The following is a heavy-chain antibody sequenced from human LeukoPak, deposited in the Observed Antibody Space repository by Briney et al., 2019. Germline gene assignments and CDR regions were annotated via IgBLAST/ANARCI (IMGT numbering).Heavy chain of an antibody. Sequence: GGSLRLSCAASGFTVSSNYMSWVRQAPGKGLEWVSVIYSGGSTCYADSVKGRFTISRDNSKNTLYLQMNSLRAEDTAVYYCARDPTECSSSRGAFDIWGQGTMVTVSS. CDR3: ARDPTECSSSRGAFDI. D-gene: IGHD6-6*01. CDR2: IYSGGST. J-gene: IGHJ3*02. CDR1: GFTVSSNY. V-gene: IGHV3-66*02.